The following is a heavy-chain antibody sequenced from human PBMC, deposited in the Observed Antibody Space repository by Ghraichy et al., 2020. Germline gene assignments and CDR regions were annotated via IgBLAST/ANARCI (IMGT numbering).Heavy chain of an antibody. D-gene: IGHD4-17*01. J-gene: IGHJ4*02. CDR1: GGSISSGGYS. V-gene: IGHV4-30-2*01. CDR2: IYHSGST. CDR3: ARETSNGDSSFDY. Sequence: SETLSLTCAVSGGSISSGGYSWSWIRQPPGKGLEWIGYIYHSGSTYYNPSLKSRVTISVDRSKNQFSLKLSSVTAADTAVYYCARETSNGDSSFDYWGQGTLVTVSS.